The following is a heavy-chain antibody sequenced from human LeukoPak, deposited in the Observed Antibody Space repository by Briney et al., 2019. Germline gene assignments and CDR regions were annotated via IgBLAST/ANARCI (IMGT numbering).Heavy chain of an antibody. CDR1: GFTFARYS. CDR2: ISSSSSNI. CDR3: VRAVEYYYASSGYAVDY. V-gene: IGHV3-21*01. Sequence: PGGSLRLSCAASGFTFARYSMNWVRQAPGKGLEWVSSISSSSSNIYYADSVTGRFTISRDNAKNSLYLQMNSLRAEDTAVYYCVRAVEYYYASSGYAVDYRGQGTLVTVSA. D-gene: IGHD3-22*01. J-gene: IGHJ4*02.